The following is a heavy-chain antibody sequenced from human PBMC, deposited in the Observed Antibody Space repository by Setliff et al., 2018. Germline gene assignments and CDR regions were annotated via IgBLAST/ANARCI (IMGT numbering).Heavy chain of an antibody. CDR1: GASISSYY. CDR3: ARLSHAYYYGSGSYFGFDP. Sequence: SETLSLTCTVSGASISSYYWSWIRQPPGKGLEWIGYIYTSGGTNYNPSLKSRVTISVDASKNQFSLKLNSVTAADTAVYYCARLSHAYYYGSGSYFGFDPWGQGTLVTVSS. CDR2: IYTSGGT. J-gene: IGHJ5*02. D-gene: IGHD3-10*01. V-gene: IGHV4-4*08.